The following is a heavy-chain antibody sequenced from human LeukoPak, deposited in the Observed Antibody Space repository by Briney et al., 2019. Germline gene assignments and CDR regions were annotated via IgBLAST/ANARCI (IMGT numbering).Heavy chain of an antibody. CDR2: TWYDGSNK. CDR1: GFTFSSYG. V-gene: IGHV3-33*06. CDR3: AKSTLNYYDSSGHDAFDI. Sequence: QPGRTLRLSCAASGFTFSSYGMHWVRQAAGKGLEWVAVTWYDGSNKYYADSVKGRFTISRDNSRNTLYLQMNSLRAEDTAVYYCAKSTLNYYDSSGHDAFDIWGQGTMVTVSS. J-gene: IGHJ3*02. D-gene: IGHD3-22*01.